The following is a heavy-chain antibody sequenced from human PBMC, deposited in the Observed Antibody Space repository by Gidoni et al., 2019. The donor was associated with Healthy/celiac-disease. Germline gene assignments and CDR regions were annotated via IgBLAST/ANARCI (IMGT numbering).Heavy chain of an antibody. Sequence: EVQLLESGGGLVQHGGSLRLSCAASGFTFRSYAMSWVRQAPGKGLEWVSAISGSGGSTYYADSVKGRFTISRDNSKNTLYLQMNSLRAEDTTVYYCAKARDTYYDFWSGSDWGQGTLVTVSS. V-gene: IGHV3-23*01. D-gene: IGHD3-3*01. CDR1: GFTFRSYA. J-gene: IGHJ4*02. CDR2: ISGSGGST. CDR3: AKARDTYYDFWSGSD.